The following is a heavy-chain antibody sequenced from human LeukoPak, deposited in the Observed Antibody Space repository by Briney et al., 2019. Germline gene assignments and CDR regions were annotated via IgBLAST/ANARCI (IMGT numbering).Heavy chain of an antibody. D-gene: IGHD5-12*01. J-gene: IGHJ4*02. CDR2: IDPNSGDT. CDR3: AREGSGFDYYYFDS. V-gene: IGHV1-2*02. CDR1: GYIFAGYN. Sequence: HGASVKVSCRTSGYIFAGYNMHWVRQAPGQGLEWMGRIDPNSGDTRISQKFQGRVTVTRDTSISTVYMELRGLRSDDTAIYYCAREGSGFDYYYFDSCGQGTLVTVSS.